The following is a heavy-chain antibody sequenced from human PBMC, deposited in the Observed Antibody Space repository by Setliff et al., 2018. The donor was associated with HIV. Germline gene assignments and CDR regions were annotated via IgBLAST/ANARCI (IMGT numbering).Heavy chain of an antibody. D-gene: IGHD1-7*01. J-gene: IGHJ3*02. CDR3: AADPQTGTTSYDAFDI. V-gene: IGHV1-46*01. Sequence: GASVKVSCKASGYSFTSDYMHWVRQAPGQGLEWMGIINPTGGSTYYAQKFQGRVTLTRDASTSTVYVELSSLRSEDTAVYYCAADPQTGTTSYDAFDIWGQGTVVTVSS. CDR1: GYSFTSDY. CDR2: INPTGGST.